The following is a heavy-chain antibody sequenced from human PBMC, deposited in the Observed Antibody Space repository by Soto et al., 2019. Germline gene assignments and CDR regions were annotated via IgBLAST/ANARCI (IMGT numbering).Heavy chain of an antibody. J-gene: IGHJ3*02. CDR1: GFTFSGSA. D-gene: IGHD2-2*01. Sequence: GGSLRLSCAASGFTFSGSAMHWVRQASGKGLEWVGRIRSKANSYATAYAASVKGRFTISRDDSKNTAYLQMNSLKTEDTAVYHCTRQVLYGYCSSTSCSGTTLIHAFDIWGQGTMVTVSS. V-gene: IGHV3-73*01. CDR2: IRSKANSYAT. CDR3: TRQVLYGYCSSTSCSGTTLIHAFDI.